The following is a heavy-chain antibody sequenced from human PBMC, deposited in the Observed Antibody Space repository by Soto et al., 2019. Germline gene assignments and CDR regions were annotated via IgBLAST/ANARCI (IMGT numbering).Heavy chain of an antibody. CDR1: GDSVSSNSAA. CDR3: ARVIVLVPAASYYYYYGMDV. Sequence: SQTLSLTCAISGDSVSSNSAAWNWIRQSPSRGLEWLGRTYYRSKWYNDYAVSVKSRITINPDTSKNQFSLQLNSVTPEDTAVYYCARVIVLVPAASYYYYYGMDVWGQGTTVTVSS. V-gene: IGHV6-1*01. D-gene: IGHD2-2*01. CDR2: TYYRSKWYN. J-gene: IGHJ6*02.